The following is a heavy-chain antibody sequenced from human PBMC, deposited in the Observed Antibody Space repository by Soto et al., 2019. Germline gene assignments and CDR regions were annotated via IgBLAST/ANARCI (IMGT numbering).Heavy chain of an antibody. CDR2: ISGSGGST. Sequence: EVQLLESGGGLVQPGGSLRLSCAASGFTFSSYAMSWVRQAPGKGLEWVSAISGSGGSTYYADSVKGRFTISRDNSKSTLYLQMNSLRAEDTAVYYGANPPVVYAMGNWAFDSWGQGTLVTVSS. CDR1: GFTFSSYA. V-gene: IGHV3-23*01. CDR3: ANPPVVYAMGNWAFDS. J-gene: IGHJ4*02. D-gene: IGHD2-8*02.